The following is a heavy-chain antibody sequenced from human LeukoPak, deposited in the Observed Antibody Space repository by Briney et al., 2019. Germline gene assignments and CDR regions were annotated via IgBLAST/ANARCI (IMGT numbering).Heavy chain of an antibody. CDR1: GFTFSSSG. J-gene: IGHJ4*02. D-gene: IGHD1-26*01. CDR3: AKVVGATTFDY. V-gene: IGHV3-30*02. Sequence: PGGSLRLSCAASGFTFSSSGIHWVRQVPGKGLEWVAFIRSDGSNKYYGDSVKGRFTISRDNSKNTLYLQMNSLRAEDTALYYCAKVVGATTFDYWGQGTLVTVSS. CDR2: IRSDGSNK.